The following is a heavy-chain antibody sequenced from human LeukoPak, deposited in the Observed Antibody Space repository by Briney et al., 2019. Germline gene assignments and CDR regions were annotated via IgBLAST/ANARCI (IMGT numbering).Heavy chain of an antibody. D-gene: IGHD3-10*01. J-gene: IGHJ4*02. CDR1: GFTFSSYA. V-gene: IGHV3-23*01. CDR3: AKASMVRGVIDMIFDY. CDR2: ISGSGGST. Sequence: GGSLRLSCAASGFTFSSYAMSWVRQAPGKGLEWVSAISGSGGSTYYADSVKGRFTISRDNSKNTLYLQMSSLRAEDTAVYYCAKASMVRGVIDMIFDYWGQGTLVTVSS.